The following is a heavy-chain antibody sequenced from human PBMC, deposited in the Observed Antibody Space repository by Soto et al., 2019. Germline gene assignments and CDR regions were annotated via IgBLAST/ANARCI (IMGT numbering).Heavy chain of an antibody. D-gene: IGHD3-3*01. CDR1: GFTFSNAW. V-gene: IGHV3-15*07. CDR3: TTDRHYDFWSGYRRVDYYGMDV. CDR2: IKSKTDGGTT. J-gene: IGHJ6*02. Sequence: GGSLRLSCAASGFTFSNAWMNWVRQAPGKGLERVGRIKSKTDGGTTDYAAPVKGRFTISRDDSKNTLYLQMNSLKTEDTAVYYCTTDRHYDFWSGYRRVDYYGMDVWGQGTTVTVSS.